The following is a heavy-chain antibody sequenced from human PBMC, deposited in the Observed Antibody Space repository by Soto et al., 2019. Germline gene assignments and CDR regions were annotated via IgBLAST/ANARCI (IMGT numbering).Heavy chain of an antibody. CDR3: AKIGTFYHSYYMDV. J-gene: IGHJ6*03. V-gene: IGHV3-23*01. Sequence: PGGSLRLSCAASGFTFSSYAMSWVRQAPGKGLEWVSAISGSGGSTYYADSVKGRFTISRDNSKNTLYLQMNSLRAEDTAVYYCAKIGTFYHSYYMDVWGKGTTVTLSS. CDR1: GFTFSSYA. CDR2: ISGSGGST.